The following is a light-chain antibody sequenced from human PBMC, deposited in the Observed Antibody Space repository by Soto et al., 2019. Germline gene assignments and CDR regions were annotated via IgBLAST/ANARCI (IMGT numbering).Light chain of an antibody. CDR3: QQYNNWPLT. CDR2: GAS. J-gene: IGKJ4*01. CDR1: QSVSSN. V-gene: IGKV3-15*01. Sequence: EIVMTQSPATLSVSPGERATLSCRASQSVSSNLAWYQQKPGQAPRLLIYGASTRATGIPARLSGSGSGTEFTLTISSPQSEDFAVYYCQQYNNWPLTFGGGTKVDIK.